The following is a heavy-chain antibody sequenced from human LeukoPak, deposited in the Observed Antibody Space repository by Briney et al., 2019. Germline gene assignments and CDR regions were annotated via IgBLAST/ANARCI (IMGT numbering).Heavy chain of an antibody. D-gene: IGHD3-22*01. CDR2: IYYSGST. Sequence: PSETLSLXCTVSGGSSSSYYWRWIRQPPGKGLEWIGYIYYSGSTNYNPSLKSRVTISVDTSKNQFSLKLSSVTAADTAVYYCARVEYYDSSGYYYNWYFDLWGRGTLVTVSS. CDR3: ARVEYYDSSGYYYNWYFDL. CDR1: GGSSSSYY. J-gene: IGHJ2*01. V-gene: IGHV4-59*01.